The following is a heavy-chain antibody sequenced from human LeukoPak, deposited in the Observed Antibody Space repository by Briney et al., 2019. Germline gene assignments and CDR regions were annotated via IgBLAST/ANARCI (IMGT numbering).Heavy chain of an antibody. CDR3: SRGAAFSGDY. V-gene: IGHV3-7*04. D-gene: IGHD6-25*01. CDR1: GFSFTNFW. CDR2: IHPEGNEK. Sequence: GGSLRLXCAVSGFSFTNFWMSWVRQAPGRGLEWVANIHPEGNEKYHVEPVKGRFTILRDNTKNLLFLKLKVRRGEVEAVYDWSRGAAFSGDYWGQGTLVTVSS. J-gene: IGHJ4*02.